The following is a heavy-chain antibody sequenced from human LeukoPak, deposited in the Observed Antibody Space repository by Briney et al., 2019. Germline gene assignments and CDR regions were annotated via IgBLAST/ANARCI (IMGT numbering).Heavy chain of an antibody. CDR1: GGSISSSSYY. CDR3: AGRESLSGYSL. Sequence: SETLSLTCTVSGGSISSSSYYWGWIRQPPGKGLEWIGSIYYSGSTYYNPSLKSRVTISVDTSKNQFSLKLSSVTAADTAVYYCAGRESLSGYSLWGQGTLVTVSS. CDR2: IYYSGST. V-gene: IGHV4-39*01. J-gene: IGHJ4*02. D-gene: IGHD3-22*01.